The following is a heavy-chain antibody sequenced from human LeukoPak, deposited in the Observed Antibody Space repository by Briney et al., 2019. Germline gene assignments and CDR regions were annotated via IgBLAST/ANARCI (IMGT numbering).Heavy chain of an antibody. CDR1: GGSISSYY. Sequence: SETVSLTCTVSGGSISSYYWSWIRQPPGKGLEWIGYIYYSGSTNYNPSLKSRVTISVDTSKSQFSLKLSSVTAADTAVYYCARLSRDAFDIWGQGTMVTVSS. J-gene: IGHJ3*02. V-gene: IGHV4-59*01. CDR3: ARLSRDAFDI. CDR2: IYYSGST.